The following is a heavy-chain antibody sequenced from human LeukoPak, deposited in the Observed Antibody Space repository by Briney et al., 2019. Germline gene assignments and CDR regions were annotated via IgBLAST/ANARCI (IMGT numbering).Heavy chain of an antibody. CDR1: GFTFSNAW. V-gene: IGHV3-15*01. Sequence: PGGSLRLSCAASGFTFSNAWMSWVRQASGKGLEWVGRIKSKTNGGTTDYAAPVKGRFTISRDDSKNTLYVQMNSLKTEDTAVYYCITEGPYYGSGRPYYYGLDVWGQGTTVTVSS. CDR3: ITEGPYYGSGRPYYYGLDV. CDR2: IKSKTNGGTT. J-gene: IGHJ6*02. D-gene: IGHD3-10*01.